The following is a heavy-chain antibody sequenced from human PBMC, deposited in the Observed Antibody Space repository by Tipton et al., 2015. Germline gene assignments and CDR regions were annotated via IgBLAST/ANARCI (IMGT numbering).Heavy chain of an antibody. V-gene: IGHV4-59*08. CDR2: IQYSGST. CDR3: ARPRGPMIREAFDI. Sequence: TLSLTCSVSSDSISKYYWSWIRQPPGKELEWIGYIQYSGSTNYNPSLKSRVTISVDTSKTQFSLNLSSLTAADTAIYYCARPRGPMIREAFDIWGQGTMVTVS. J-gene: IGHJ3*02. CDR1: SDSISKYY. D-gene: IGHD3-10*01.